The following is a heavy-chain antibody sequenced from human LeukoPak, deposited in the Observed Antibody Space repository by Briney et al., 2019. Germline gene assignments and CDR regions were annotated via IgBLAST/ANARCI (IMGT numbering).Heavy chain of an antibody. V-gene: IGHV4-61*02. CDR3: AKGAGPPWFDP. Sequence: NPSETLSLTCTVSIGSISSDTYFWSWIRQPAGKGLEWIGRMSSSGRSDYNPSLKSRVTISVDMSKNQVSMKLSSVTAADTAVYYCAKGAGPPWFDPWGQGTLVTVSS. J-gene: IGHJ5*02. D-gene: IGHD6-19*01. CDR1: IGSISSDTYF. CDR2: MSSSGRS.